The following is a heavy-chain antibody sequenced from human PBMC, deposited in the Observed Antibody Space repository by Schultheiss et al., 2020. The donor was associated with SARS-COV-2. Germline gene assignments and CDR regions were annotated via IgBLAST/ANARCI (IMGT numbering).Heavy chain of an antibody. CDR1: GGTFSSYG. V-gene: IGHV1-18*01. CDR3: ARVEYSSFRGRVNFDY. D-gene: IGHD6-6*01. J-gene: IGHJ4*02. CDR2: ISAYNGNT. Sequence: ASVKVSCKASGGTFSSYGISWVRQAPGQGLEWMGWISAYNGNTNYAQKLQGRVTMTTDTSTSTAYMELRSLRSDDTAVYYCARVEYSSFRGRVNFDYWGQGTLVTVSS.